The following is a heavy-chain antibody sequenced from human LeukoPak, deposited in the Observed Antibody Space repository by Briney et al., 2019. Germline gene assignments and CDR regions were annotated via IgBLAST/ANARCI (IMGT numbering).Heavy chain of an antibody. CDR2: FDPEDGET. V-gene: IGHV1-24*01. Sequence: ASVKVSCKVSGYTLTGLSMHWVRQAPGKGLEWMGGFDPEDGETIYAQKFQGRVTMTEDTSTDTAYMELSSLRSEDTAVYYCTTGVTDFWSGYNDYWGQGTLVTVSS. CDR3: TTGVTDFWSGYNDY. J-gene: IGHJ4*02. CDR1: GYTLTGLS. D-gene: IGHD3-3*01.